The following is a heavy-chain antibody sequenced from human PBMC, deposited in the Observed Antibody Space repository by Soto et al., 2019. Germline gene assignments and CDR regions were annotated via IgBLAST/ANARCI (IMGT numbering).Heavy chain of an antibody. V-gene: IGHV1-69*01. CDR1: GGTFSSYG. CDR3: ARDLGYDYCVYSGMDG. J-gene: IGHJ6*02. CDR2: IIPMFGST. Sequence: QVQLVQSGAEVKKPGSSVKVSCKASGGTFSSYGLSWVRQAPGQGLEWMGGIIPMFGSTNYAPKFQGRVTITADGTTSTANMELSSLRSEDTAVYYCARDLGYDYCVYSGMDGWGQGTTVTVSS. D-gene: IGHD5-12*01.